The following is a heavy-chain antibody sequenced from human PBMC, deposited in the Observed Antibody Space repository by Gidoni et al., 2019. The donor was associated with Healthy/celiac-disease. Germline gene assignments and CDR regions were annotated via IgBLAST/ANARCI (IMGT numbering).Heavy chain of an antibody. V-gene: IGHV3-7*03. Sequence: LEWVGNIKRDGSEKYYVDSVKGRLIISRDNAKNSLYLQMNSRRAEETAVYYCARDSGGDHPNNWFDPWGQGTLVTVSS. CDR3: ARDSGGDHPNNWFDP. J-gene: IGHJ5*02. CDR2: IKRDGSEK. D-gene: IGHD2-21*02.